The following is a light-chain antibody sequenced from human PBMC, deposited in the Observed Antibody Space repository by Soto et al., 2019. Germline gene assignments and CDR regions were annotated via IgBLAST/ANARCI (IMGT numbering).Light chain of an antibody. J-gene: IGLJ2*01. CDR3: SSYTSSSTVV. CDR2: DVN. Sequence: QSALTQPASVSGSPGQSITISCTETSSDVGGYNYVSWYQQHPGKAPKLMIYDVNTRPSGVSNRFSGSKSGNTASLTISGLQAEDEADYYCSSYTSSSTVVFGGGTKLTVL. CDR1: SSDVGGYNY. V-gene: IGLV2-14*01.